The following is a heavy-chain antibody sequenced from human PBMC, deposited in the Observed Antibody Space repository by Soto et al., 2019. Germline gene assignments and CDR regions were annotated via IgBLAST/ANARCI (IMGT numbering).Heavy chain of an antibody. CDR1: GYTYTSYA. D-gene: IGHD3-10*01. CDR3: ARLAWFGEYDHDY. V-gene: IGHV7-4-1*01. Sequence: ASVEVSCKASGYTYTSYAINWVRQAPGQGLEWMGWINTNTGNPTYAQGFTGRFVFSLDTSVSTAYLQICSLKAEDTAVYYCARLAWFGEYDHDYWGQVPLITV. J-gene: IGHJ4*02. CDR2: INTNTGNP.